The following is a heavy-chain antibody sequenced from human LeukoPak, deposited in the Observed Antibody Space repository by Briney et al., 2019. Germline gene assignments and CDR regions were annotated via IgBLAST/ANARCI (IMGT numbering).Heavy chain of an antibody. Sequence: GGSLRLSCAASGFTFSSYWMNWARQAPGKGLEWVASINHNGNVNYYVDSVKGRFTISRDNAKNSLYLQMNSLRVEDTAVYYCAKEGRSLQTYWGQGTLVTVSS. V-gene: IGHV3-7*03. D-gene: IGHD5-24*01. CDR3: AKEGRSLQTY. CDR2: INHNGNVN. J-gene: IGHJ4*02. CDR1: GFTFSSYW.